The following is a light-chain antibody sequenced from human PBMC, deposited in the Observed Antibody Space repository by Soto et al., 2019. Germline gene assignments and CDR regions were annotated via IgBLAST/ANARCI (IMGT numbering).Light chain of an antibody. V-gene: IGLV2-18*02. CDR3: SSYTSSSTYV. CDR1: SSDVGGSNG. Sequence: QSVLTQPPSVSGSPGQSVAISCTGTSSDVGGSNGVSWYQQPPGTAPKLIIYDVSNRPSGVPDRFPGSKSGNTASLIISGLQAEDEGDYYCSSYTSSSTYVFGTGTKVTVL. CDR2: DVS. J-gene: IGLJ1*01.